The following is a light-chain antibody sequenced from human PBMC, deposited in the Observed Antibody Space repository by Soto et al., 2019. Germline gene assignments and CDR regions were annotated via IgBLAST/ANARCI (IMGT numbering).Light chain of an antibody. J-gene: IGKJ1*01. V-gene: IGKV1-5*01. Sequence: DIRVTQSPPTLSASVGDRVTITCRAIQSISGWLAWYQQKPGKAPKLLIYDVSNLESGVPSRFSGRGFGTEFTLTISSLQPDDCATYYCQQYNYYSWTFGQGTKVDIK. CDR1: QSISGW. CDR3: QQYNYYSWT. CDR2: DVS.